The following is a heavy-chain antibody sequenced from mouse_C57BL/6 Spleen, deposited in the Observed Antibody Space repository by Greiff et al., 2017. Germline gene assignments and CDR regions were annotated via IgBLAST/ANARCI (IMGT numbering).Heavy chain of an antibody. D-gene: IGHD4-1*02. CDR2: SRNKANDYTT. J-gene: IGHJ3*01. CDR3: ARDANWSWFAY. V-gene: IGHV7-1*01. Sequence: EVKVVESGGGLVQSGRSLRLSCATSGFTFSDFYMEWVRQAPGKGLEWIAASRNKANDYTTEYSASVKGRFIVSRDTSQSILYLQMNALRAEDTAIYYCARDANWSWFAYWGQGTLVTVSA. CDR1: GFTFSDFY.